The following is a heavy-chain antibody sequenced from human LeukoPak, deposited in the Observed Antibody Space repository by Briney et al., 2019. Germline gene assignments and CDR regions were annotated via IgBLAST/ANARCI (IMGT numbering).Heavy chain of an antibody. CDR2: ISYDGSNK. CDR3: ARASLSFTIFGVAPGY. J-gene: IGHJ4*02. D-gene: IGHD3-3*01. V-gene: IGHV3-30-3*01. CDR1: GFTFSSYA. Sequence: GGSLRLSCAASGFTFSSYAMHWVRQAPGKGLEWVAVISYDGSNKYYADSVKGRFTISRDNSKNTLYLQMNSLRAEDTAVYYCARASLSFTIFGVAPGYWGQGTLVTVSS.